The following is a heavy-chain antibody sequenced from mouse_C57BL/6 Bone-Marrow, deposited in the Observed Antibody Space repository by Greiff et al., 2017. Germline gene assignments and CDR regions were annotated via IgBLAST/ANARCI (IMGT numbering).Heavy chain of an antibody. V-gene: IGHV1-59*01. D-gene: IGHD1-1*01. CDR3: ARGGIITPWFAY. CDR2: IDPSDSYT. Sequence: QVQLQQPGAELVRPGPSVKLSCKASGYTFTSYWMPWVKQRPGQGLEWIGVIDPSDSYTNYNQKFKGKAPLTVDTSSSTAYMQLSSLTSDDAAVYYCARGGIITPWFAYWGQGTLVTVSA. J-gene: IGHJ3*01. CDR1: GYTFTSYW.